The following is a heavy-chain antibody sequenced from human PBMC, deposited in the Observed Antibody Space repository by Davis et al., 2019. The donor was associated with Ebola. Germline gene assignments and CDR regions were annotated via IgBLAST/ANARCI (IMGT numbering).Heavy chain of an antibody. CDR3: AREAGGSYYGN. V-gene: IGHV1-69*04. Sequence: SVKVSCKASGGTFSSYAISWVRQAPGQGLEWMGRIIPILGIANYAQKFQGRVTITADKSTSTAYMELGSLRSEDTAVYYCAREAGGSYYGNWGQGTLVTVSS. J-gene: IGHJ4*02. D-gene: IGHD1-26*01. CDR1: GGTFSSYA. CDR2: IIPILGIA.